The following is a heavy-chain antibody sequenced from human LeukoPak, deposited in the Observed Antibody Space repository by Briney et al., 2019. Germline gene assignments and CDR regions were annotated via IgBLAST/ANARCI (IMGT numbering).Heavy chain of an antibody. CDR1: GYTFTSYY. CDR3: ARIDSTDYYTGY. V-gene: IGHV1-46*01. Sequence: APVKVSCKASGYTFTSYYIHWVRQAPGQGLAWMGVINPSGGATNYAQKFQGRVTMTRDTSTSTVYMELSSLRSEDTAVYFCARIDSTDYYTGYWGQGTLVTVSP. D-gene: IGHD3-22*01. J-gene: IGHJ4*02. CDR2: INPSGGAT.